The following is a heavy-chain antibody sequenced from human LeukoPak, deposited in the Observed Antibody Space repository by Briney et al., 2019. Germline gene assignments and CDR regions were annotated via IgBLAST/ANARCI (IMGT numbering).Heavy chain of an antibody. J-gene: IGHJ4*02. CDR3: ATTPPAIAVAGNGQFDN. Sequence: PGGSLRLSCSASGFTFSSYSMNWVRQAPGKGLEWVSFISGGSRGIHYADSVKGRFTISRDNAENSLYLQMSSLRVEGTAFYYCATTPPAIAVAGNGQFDNWGQGTLVTVSS. D-gene: IGHD6-19*01. CDR2: ISGGSRGI. V-gene: IGHV3-48*01. CDR1: GFTFSSYS.